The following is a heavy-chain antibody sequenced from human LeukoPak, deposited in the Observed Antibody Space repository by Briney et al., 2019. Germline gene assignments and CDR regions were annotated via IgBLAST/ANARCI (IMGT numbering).Heavy chain of an antibody. D-gene: IGHD3-10*01. Sequence: GGSLRLSCAASGFTFSDNYMIWIRQAPGKGLEWVSYISRSGSTIYYADSVKGRLTISRDNAKNSLYLQMNSLRAEDTAVYFCARGREYGSGSLHYYYMDAWGKGTTVTVSS. V-gene: IGHV3-11*04. CDR3: ARGREYGSGSLHYYYMDA. J-gene: IGHJ6*03. CDR2: ISRSGSTI. CDR1: GFTFSDNY.